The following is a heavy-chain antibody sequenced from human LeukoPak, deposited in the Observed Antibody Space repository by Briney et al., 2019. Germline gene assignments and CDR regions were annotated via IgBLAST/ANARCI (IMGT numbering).Heavy chain of an antibody. Sequence: ASVKVSCKTSGYSENFYGITWVRQVAGQGLEWMGWISAQHGQTEYAPNSQDRVTMTTDTYTNTAYMELRSLRSDDTAVYYCARGRIPHTAMGLFDYWGQGTLVTVSS. D-gene: IGHD5-18*01. CDR2: ISAQHGQT. V-gene: IGHV1-18*01. CDR3: ARGRIPHTAMGLFDY. CDR1: GYSENFYG. J-gene: IGHJ4*02.